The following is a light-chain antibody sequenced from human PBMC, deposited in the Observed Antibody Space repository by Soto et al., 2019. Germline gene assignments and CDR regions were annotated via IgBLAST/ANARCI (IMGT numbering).Light chain of an antibody. J-gene: IGKJ4*01. Sequence: IQLTQSASSLSAFVGDRLTIACRASQRVXRHLNWYQQKPGRAPKFLXDGASSLQRGGPSRISGSGSVTDFTLTISSLQPEDFANYYCQQSYRAPRTFGGGTKVDIK. CDR1: QRVXRH. V-gene: IGKV1-39*01. CDR2: GAS. CDR3: QQSYRAPRT.